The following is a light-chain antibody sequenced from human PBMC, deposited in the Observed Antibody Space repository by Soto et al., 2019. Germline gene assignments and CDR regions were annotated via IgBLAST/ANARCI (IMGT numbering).Light chain of an antibody. CDR3: SAYTSIRTYV. J-gene: IGLJ1*01. CDR1: SSDVGGYNY. V-gene: IGLV2-14*01. Sequence: QSVLTQPASVSGSPGQSIAISCTGTSSDVGGYNYVSWYQQHPGKAPVLMIYDVSIRPSGVTNRFSGSKSGNTASLTISGLQAEDEADYYSSAYTSIRTYVFGTGTKVTVL. CDR2: DVS.